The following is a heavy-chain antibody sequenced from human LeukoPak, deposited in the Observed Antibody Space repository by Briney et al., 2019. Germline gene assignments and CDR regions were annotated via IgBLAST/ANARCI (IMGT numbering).Heavy chain of an antibody. J-gene: IGHJ6*02. Sequence: PGGSLRRSCAASGFTFSSYSMNWVRQAPGKGLEWVSYISNCSSTIYYADSVKGRFTISRDNAKNSLYLQMNSLRAEDTAVYYCAREGEVAVTAILDYYYGMDVWGQGTTVTVSS. V-gene: IGHV3-48*01. CDR3: AREGEVAVTAILDYYYGMDV. CDR1: GFTFSSYS. D-gene: IGHD2-21*02. CDR2: ISNCSSTI.